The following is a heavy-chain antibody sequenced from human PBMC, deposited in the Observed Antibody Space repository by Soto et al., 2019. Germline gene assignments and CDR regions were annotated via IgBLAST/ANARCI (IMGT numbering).Heavy chain of an antibody. CDR1: GGSISSGDYY. Sequence: SETLSLTCTVSGGSISSGDYYWSWIRQPLGKGLEWIGYIYYSGSTYYNPSLKSRVTISVDTSKNQFSLKLSSVTAADTAVYYCARAGADNWFDPWGQGTLVTVSS. CDR3: ARAGADNWFDP. CDR2: IYYSGST. J-gene: IGHJ5*02. D-gene: IGHD3-10*01. V-gene: IGHV4-30-4*01.